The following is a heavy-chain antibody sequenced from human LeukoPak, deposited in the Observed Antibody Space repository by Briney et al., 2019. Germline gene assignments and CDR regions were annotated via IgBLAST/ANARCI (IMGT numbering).Heavy chain of an antibody. CDR1: GGSISSYY. Sequence: SETLSLTCTVSGGSISSYYWSWVRQPPGKGLEWIGFVYYTGSTNYSPSLKSRVTISVDTSKNQFSLKLRSVTAADTAVYYCATGLGTFDYWGQGTLVTVSS. D-gene: IGHD1-1*01. CDR2: VYYTGST. V-gene: IGHV4-59*01. J-gene: IGHJ4*02. CDR3: ATGLGTFDY.